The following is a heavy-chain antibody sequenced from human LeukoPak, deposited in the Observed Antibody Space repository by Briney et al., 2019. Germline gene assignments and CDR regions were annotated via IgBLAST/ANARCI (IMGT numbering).Heavy chain of an antibody. J-gene: IGHJ6*04. CDR2: ISYDGSNK. Sequence: PGRSLRLSCAASGFTFSSYPMHWVRQAPGKGLEWVAVISYDGSNKYYADSVKGRFTISRDNSKNTLYLQMNSLRAEDTAVYYCARVEDSGYGGDYYYGMDVWGKGTTVTVSS. CDR1: GFTFSSYP. V-gene: IGHV3-30*04. CDR3: ARVEDSGYGGDYYYGMDV. D-gene: IGHD5-12*01.